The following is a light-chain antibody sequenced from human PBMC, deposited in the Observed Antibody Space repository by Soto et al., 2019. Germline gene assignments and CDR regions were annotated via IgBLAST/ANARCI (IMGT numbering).Light chain of an antibody. CDR3: QQYNSYST. CDR1: QSISSW. CDR2: KAS. V-gene: IGKV1-5*03. J-gene: IGKJ1*01. Sequence: DIQMTQSPSTLSASVGDRVTITCWASQSISSWLAWYQQKPGKAPNLLIYKASNLESGVPSRFSGSGSGTEFTLTISSLQPDDFATYYCQQYNSYSTFGQGTKVEIK.